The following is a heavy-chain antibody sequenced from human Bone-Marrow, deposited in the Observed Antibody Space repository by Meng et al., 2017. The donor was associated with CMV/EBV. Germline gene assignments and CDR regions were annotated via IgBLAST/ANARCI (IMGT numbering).Heavy chain of an antibody. Sequence: GGSLRLSCAASGFTFSSYGMHWVRQAPGKGLEWVAVIWYDGSNKYYADSVKGRFTISRDNSKNTLYLQMGSLRAEDMAVYYCARDHGQLWYDLYYFDYWGQGTLVTVSS. V-gene: IGHV3-33*01. J-gene: IGHJ4*02. CDR3: ARDHGQLWYDLYYFDY. D-gene: IGHD5-18*01. CDR1: GFTFSSYG. CDR2: IWYDGSNK.